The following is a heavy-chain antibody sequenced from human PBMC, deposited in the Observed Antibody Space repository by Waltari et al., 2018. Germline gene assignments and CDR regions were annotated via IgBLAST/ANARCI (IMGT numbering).Heavy chain of an antibody. CDR1: GYTLTEFS. J-gene: IGHJ6*02. CDR2: FDPEDGET. D-gene: IGHD6-19*01. Sequence: QVQLVQSGAEVKKPGASVKVSCKVSGYTLTEFSMHWVRQAPGKGLAWMGGFDPEDGETIYAQKFQGRVTMTEDTSTDTAYMELSSLRSEDTAVYYCATPRIAVAGTGLDYYYGMDVWGQGTTVTVSS. CDR3: ATPRIAVAGTGLDYYYGMDV. V-gene: IGHV1-24*01.